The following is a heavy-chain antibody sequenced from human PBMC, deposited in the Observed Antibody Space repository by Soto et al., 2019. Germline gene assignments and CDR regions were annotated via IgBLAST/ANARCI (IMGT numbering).Heavy chain of an antibody. CDR1: GYSFVSYW. Sequence: PGESLKISCKGSGYSFVSYWIAWVRQMPGKGLERMGIIYPGDSDTRYSPSFQGQVTISADKSISTAYLQWSSLKASDTAMYYCASLGSYSSGRLDYWGQGTLVTVSS. CDR3: ASLGSYSSGRLDY. D-gene: IGHD6-19*01. V-gene: IGHV5-51*01. J-gene: IGHJ4*02. CDR2: IYPGDSDT.